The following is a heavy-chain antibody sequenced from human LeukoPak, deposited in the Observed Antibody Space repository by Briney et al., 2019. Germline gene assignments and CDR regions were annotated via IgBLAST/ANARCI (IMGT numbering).Heavy chain of an antibody. J-gene: IGHJ6*02. CDR2: ISFDGTIK. Sequence: GGSLRLSCAASGFTFSSYGIHWVRQAPGKGLEWVAVISFDGTIKYYTDSMKGRFTSSRDNSKNTLYLQMNSLRAEDTAVYYCARASAFYYYYGMDVWGQGTTVTVSS. V-gene: IGHV3-30*03. D-gene: IGHD1-26*01. CDR1: GFTFSSYG. CDR3: ARASAFYYYYGMDV.